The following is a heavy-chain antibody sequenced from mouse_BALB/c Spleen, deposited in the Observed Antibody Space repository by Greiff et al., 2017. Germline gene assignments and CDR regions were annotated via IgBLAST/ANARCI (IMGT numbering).Heavy chain of an antibody. CDR3: ARENLPYYYGSSSYWYFDV. CDR2: IDPANGNT. Sequence: EVQLQQSGAELVKPGASVKLSCTASGFNIKDTYMHWVKQRPEQGLEWIGRIDPANGNTKYDPKFQGKATITADTSSNTAYLQLSSLTSEDTAVYYCARENLPYYYGSSSYWYFDVWGAGTTVTVSS. D-gene: IGHD1-1*01. J-gene: IGHJ1*01. CDR1: GFNIKDTY. V-gene: IGHV14-3*02.